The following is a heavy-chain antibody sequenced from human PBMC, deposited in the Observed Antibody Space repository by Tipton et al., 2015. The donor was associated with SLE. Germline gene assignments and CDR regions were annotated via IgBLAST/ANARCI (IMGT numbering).Heavy chain of an antibody. V-gene: IGHV4-59*01. J-gene: IGHJ3*02. CDR1: GGSINTNY. CDR2: SHYSGST. Sequence: TLSLTCTVSGGSINTNYWSWIRQPPGKGLEWIGYSHYSGSTNYNYFLKSRVTVSVDTSKNQLSLKLSSVTAADTAVYFCARARDVYKYAFDIWGQGTMVPVSS. CDR3: ARARDVYKYAFDI. D-gene: IGHD5-24*01.